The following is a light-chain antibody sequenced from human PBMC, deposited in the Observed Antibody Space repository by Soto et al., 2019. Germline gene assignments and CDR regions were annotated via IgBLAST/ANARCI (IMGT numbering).Light chain of an antibody. CDR2: DAS. Sequence: IQVTQSPSSLSASNEDTVTLLCRASQGIATGLAWYQQQPAAPPKLLIYDASTVERGIPSRFSGRGYLTHFILTINNLQPEDFATHYCQQFNSLFGQGTQLEI. CDR3: QQFNSL. J-gene: IGKJ5*01. V-gene: IGKV1-13*02. CDR1: QGIATG.